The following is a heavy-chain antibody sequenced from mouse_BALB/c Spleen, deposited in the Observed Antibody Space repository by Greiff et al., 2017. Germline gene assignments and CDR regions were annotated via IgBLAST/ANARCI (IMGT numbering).Heavy chain of an antibody. CDR2: IDPSDSYT. CDR3: TRYGTTVVGDY. V-gene: IGHV1S127*01. Sequence: QVQLQQPGAELVKPGASVKMSCKASGYTFTSYWMHWVKQRPGQVLEWIGVIDPSDSYTSYNQKFKGKATLTVDTSSSTAYMQLSSLTSEDSAVYYCTRYGTTVVGDYWGQGTTLTVSS. CDR1: GYTFTSYW. D-gene: IGHD1-1*01. J-gene: IGHJ2*01.